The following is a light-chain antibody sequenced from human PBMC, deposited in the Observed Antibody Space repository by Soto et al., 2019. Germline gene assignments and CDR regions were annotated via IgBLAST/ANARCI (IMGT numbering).Light chain of an antibody. CDR3: QRYNNWPLT. CDR2: GAS. Sequence: DIQMTQSPSSLSASVGDTISITCRSFQTIAKSLNWYQQRPGKAPKLLIFGASTRATGVPARFSGSGSGTEFTLTINSLQSEDFAVYYCQRYNNWPLTFGGGTKVDIK. CDR1: QTIAKS. V-gene: IGKV1-39*01. J-gene: IGKJ4*01.